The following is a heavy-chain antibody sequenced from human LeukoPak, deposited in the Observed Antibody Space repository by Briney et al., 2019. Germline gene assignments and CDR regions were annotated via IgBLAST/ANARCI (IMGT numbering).Heavy chain of an antibody. V-gene: IGHV3-20*04. D-gene: IGHD3-22*01. J-gene: IGHJ4*02. CDR1: GFTFDDYG. CDR3: ARDYYDSSGYYYFDY. CDR2: INWNGGST. Sequence: PGGSLRLSCAASGFTFDDYGMSWVRQAPGKGLEWVSGINWNGGSTGYADSVKGRFTISRDNAKNSMYLQMNSLRAEDTALYYCARDYYDSSGYYYFDYWGQGNLVTVSS.